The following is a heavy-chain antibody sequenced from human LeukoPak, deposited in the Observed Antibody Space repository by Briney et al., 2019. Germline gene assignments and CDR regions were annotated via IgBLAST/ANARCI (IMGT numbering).Heavy chain of an antibody. CDR1: GGSIRSSYYY. V-gene: IGHV4-39*02. CDR3: ARESGYNSYSSSWYDDY. D-gene: IGHD6-13*01. J-gene: IGHJ4*02. CDR2: IYDSGST. Sequence: SQTLSLTCTVSGGSIRSSYYYWGWIRQPPGKGLEWIGSIYDSGSTYYNPSLKSRVTISVDTSKNQFSLKLNSVTAADTAVYYCARESGYNSYSSSWYDDYWGQGTLVTVSS.